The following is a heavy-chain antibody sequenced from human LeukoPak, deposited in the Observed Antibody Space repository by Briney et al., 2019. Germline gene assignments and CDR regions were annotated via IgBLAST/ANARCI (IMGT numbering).Heavy chain of an antibody. CDR2: MYYSGST. J-gene: IGHJ4*02. Sequence: SETLSLTCTVSGGSISSYYWSWIRQPPGKGREWIAYMYYSGSTNYNPSLKSRVTISVDTSKNQFSLKLSSVTAADTAVYYCARDDGYNFWYFDYWGQGTLVTVSS. CDR1: GGSISSYY. V-gene: IGHV4-59*01. D-gene: IGHD5-24*01. CDR3: ARDDGYNFWYFDY.